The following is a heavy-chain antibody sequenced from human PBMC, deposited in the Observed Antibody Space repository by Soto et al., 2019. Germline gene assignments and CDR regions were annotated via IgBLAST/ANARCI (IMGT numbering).Heavy chain of an antibody. Sequence: ASVKVSCKASGYTFTGYYMHWVLQAPGQGLEWMGWINPNSGGTNYAQKFQGRVTMTRDTSISTAYMELSRLRSDDTAVYYCARPYCSSTSCSNWFDPWGQGTLVTVSS. CDR1: GYTFTGYY. J-gene: IGHJ5*02. V-gene: IGHV1-2*02. CDR2: INPNSGGT. CDR3: ARPYCSSTSCSNWFDP. D-gene: IGHD2-2*01.